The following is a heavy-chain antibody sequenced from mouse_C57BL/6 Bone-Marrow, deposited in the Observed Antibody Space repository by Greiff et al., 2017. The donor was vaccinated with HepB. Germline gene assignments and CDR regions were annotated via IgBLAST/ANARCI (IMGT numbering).Heavy chain of an antibody. CDR1: GYTFTDYE. CDR3: TSRY. J-gene: IGHJ2*01. V-gene: IGHV1-15*01. Sequence: VKLMESGAELVRPGASVTLSCKASGYTFTDYEMHWVKQTPVHGLEWIGAIDPETGGTAYNQKFKGKAILTADKSSSTAYMELRSLTSEDSAVYYCTSRYWGQGTTLTVSA. CDR2: IDPETGGT.